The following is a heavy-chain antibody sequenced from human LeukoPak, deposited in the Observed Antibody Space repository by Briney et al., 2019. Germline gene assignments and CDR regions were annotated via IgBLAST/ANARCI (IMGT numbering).Heavy chain of an antibody. D-gene: IGHD6-19*01. Sequence: SVKVSCKASGGTFSSYAISWVRQAPGQGLEWMGRIIPILGIANYAQKFQGRVTITADESTSTAYMELSSLRSEDTAVYYCASRSSGWSPFDYWGQGTLVTVSS. CDR2: IIPILGIA. CDR1: GGTFSSYA. V-gene: IGHV1-69*04. CDR3: ASRSSGWSPFDY. J-gene: IGHJ4*02.